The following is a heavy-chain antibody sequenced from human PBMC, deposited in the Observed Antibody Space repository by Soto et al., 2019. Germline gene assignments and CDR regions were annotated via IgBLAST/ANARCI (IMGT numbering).Heavy chain of an antibody. CDR2: INTGNGDT. CDR3: ARAHYYYDTGDSHFPGSF. D-gene: IGHD3-22*01. CDR1: GYTFTSYS. Sequence: ASVKVSCKASGYTFTSYSIHWVRQAPGQRLEWMGWINTGNGDTKYSQKFQGRVTFARDTFTNTAYMDLSSLISEDTAVYYCARAHYYYDTGDSHFPGSFWGQGTLVTVSS. V-gene: IGHV1-3*04. J-gene: IGHJ4*02.